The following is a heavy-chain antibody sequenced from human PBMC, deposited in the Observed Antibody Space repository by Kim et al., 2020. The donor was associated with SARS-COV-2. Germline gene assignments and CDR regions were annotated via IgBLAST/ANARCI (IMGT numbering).Heavy chain of an antibody. D-gene: IGHD3-10*01. CDR1: GGSFTSDY. J-gene: IGHJ3*02. CDR3: ARAAFIMVRGVTITQRVGFDI. Sequence: SETLSLTCAVYGGSFTSDYWSWIRQPPGKGLEWIGEVYHSGRTNYNPSLKSRVTISIETSKNQFSLRLTSVTAADTAVYYCARAAFIMVRGVTITQRVGFDIWGQGTMVTVSS. CDR2: VYHSGRT. V-gene: IGHV4-34*01.